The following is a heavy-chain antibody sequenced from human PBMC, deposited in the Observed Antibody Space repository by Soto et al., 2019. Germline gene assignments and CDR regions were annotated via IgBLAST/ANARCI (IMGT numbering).Heavy chain of an antibody. V-gene: IGHV1-2*04. CDR1: GYTFTGYY. J-gene: IGHJ6*02. Sequence: ASVKVSCKASGYTFTGYYMHWVRQAPGQGLEWMGWINPNSGGTNYAQKFQGWVTMTRDTSISTAYMELSRLRSDDTAVYYCARSPIAAAGYYYYYYGMDVWGQGTTVTVSS. CDR2: INPNSGGT. CDR3: ARSPIAAAGYYYYYYGMDV. D-gene: IGHD6-13*01.